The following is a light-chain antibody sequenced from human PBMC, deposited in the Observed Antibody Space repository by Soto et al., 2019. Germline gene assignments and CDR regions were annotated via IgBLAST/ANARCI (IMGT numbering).Light chain of an antibody. CDR3: LQHNTYPLS. J-gene: IGKJ4*01. V-gene: IGKV1-17*03. Sequence: DIQMTQSPSAMSASVGDRVTITCRASQAISHYLAWFHQRPGKVPKRLIYGASTLESGVPSRFRGSGSGTDFTLTISSLQPEDFGTYYCLQHNTYPLSFGGGTKVE. CDR2: GAS. CDR1: QAISHY.